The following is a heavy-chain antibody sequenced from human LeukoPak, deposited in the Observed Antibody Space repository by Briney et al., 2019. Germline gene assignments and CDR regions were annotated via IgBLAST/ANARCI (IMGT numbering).Heavy chain of an antibody. V-gene: IGHV3-7*01. CDR1: GFVFSNYW. J-gene: IGHJ4*02. CDR2: IKEDGGET. CDR3: ARRKEVQTTFDY. D-gene: IGHD4/OR15-4a*01. Sequence: PGGSLRLSCVASGFVFSNYWMGWVRQAPGKGLEWVANIKEDGGETYYVDSVKGRFTISRDNAKNSLDLQMNSLRDEDTAVYYCARRKEVQTTFDYWGQGTLVTVS.